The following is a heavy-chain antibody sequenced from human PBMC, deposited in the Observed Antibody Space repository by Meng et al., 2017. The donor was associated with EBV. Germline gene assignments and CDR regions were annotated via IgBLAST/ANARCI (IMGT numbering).Heavy chain of an antibody. CDR2: INPSGGST. Sequence: GQRVHSGACVKKPWPSVKVSCKASGYTFTNYYMHWVRQAPGKGLEWMGIINPSGGSTSYAQKFRGRVTMTRDTSTSTVYMELSSLRSEDTAVYYCARNGIAAWGWFDPWGQGTLVTVSS. J-gene: IGHJ5*02. V-gene: IGHV1-46*01. CDR1: GYTFTNYY. D-gene: IGHD6-13*01. CDR3: ARNGIAAWGWFDP.